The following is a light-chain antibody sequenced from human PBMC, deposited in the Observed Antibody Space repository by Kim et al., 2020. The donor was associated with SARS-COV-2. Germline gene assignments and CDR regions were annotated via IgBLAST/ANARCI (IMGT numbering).Light chain of an antibody. CDR1: SSNIGAGYD. CDR2: GNS. V-gene: IGLV1-40*01. J-gene: IGLJ1*01. Sequence: VTISCTGSSSNIGAGYDVHWYQQIPGTAPKLLIYGNSNRPSGVPDRFSGSKSGTSASLAITGLQTDDEADYYCQSYDSSLSGSYVFGTGTKVTVL. CDR3: QSYDSSLSGSYV.